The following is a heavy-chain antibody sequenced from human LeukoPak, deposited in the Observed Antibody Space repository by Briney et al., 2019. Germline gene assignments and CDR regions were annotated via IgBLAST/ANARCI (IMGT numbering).Heavy chain of an antibody. CDR1: GGSISSYY. Sequence: LETLSLTCTVSGGSISSYYWSWIRQPPGKGLEWIGYIYYSGSTNYNPSLKSRVTISVDTSKNQFSLKLSSVTAADTAVYYCARAGILGSSWSDAFDIWGQGTMVTVSS. V-gene: IGHV4-59*01. CDR2: IYYSGST. J-gene: IGHJ3*02. CDR3: ARAGILGSSWSDAFDI. D-gene: IGHD6-13*01.